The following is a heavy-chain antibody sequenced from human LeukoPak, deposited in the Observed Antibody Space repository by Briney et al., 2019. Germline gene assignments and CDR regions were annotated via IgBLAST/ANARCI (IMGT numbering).Heavy chain of an antibody. CDR1: GGSISSGGYY. Sequence: QTLSLTCTVSGGSISSGGYYWSWIRQPPGKALEWLALIYWDDDKRYSPSLKSRLTITKDTSKNQVVLTMTNMDPVDTATYYCAHSPYLTVEGAFDIWGQGTMVTVSS. CDR3: AHSPYLTVEGAFDI. D-gene: IGHD2-21*01. V-gene: IGHV2-5*08. CDR2: IYWDDDK. J-gene: IGHJ3*02.